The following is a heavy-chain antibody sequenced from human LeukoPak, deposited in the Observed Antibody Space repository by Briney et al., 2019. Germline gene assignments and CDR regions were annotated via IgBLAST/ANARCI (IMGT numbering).Heavy chain of an antibody. Sequence: PSETLSLTCAVYGGSFSGYYWSWIRQPPGKGLEWIGEINHSGSTNYNPSLKSRVTISVDTSKNQFSLKLSSVTAADTAVYYCARGPYSGSYLDYWGQGTLVTVSS. J-gene: IGHJ4*02. D-gene: IGHD1-26*01. CDR3: ARGPYSGSYLDY. CDR2: INHSGST. CDR1: GGSFSGYY. V-gene: IGHV4-34*01.